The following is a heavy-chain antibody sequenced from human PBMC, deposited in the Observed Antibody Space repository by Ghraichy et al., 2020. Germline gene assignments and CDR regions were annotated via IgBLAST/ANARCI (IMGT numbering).Heavy chain of an antibody. D-gene: IGHD3-3*01. CDR1: GGSISSGGYY. CDR3: ASLERDFGVAARS. J-gene: IGHJ5*02. CDR2: IYEDQSGST. Sequence: SETLSLTCTVSGGSISSGGYYWSWIRQQPGKGLEWIGYIYEDQSGSTYYSPSLKSRVTISVDTSKKQFSLKLSSVTAADTAVYYCASLERDFGVAARSWGQGTLVTVSS. V-gene: IGHV4-31*03.